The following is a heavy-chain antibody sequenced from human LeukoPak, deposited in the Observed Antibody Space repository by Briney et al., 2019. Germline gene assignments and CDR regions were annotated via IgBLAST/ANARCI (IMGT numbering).Heavy chain of an antibody. CDR3: AGQGDLSEWPDY. Sequence: SVKVSCKASGYTFTGYYMHWVRQAPGQGLEWMGGIIPIFGTANYAQKFQGRVTITADESTSTAYMELSSLRSEDTAVYYCAGQGDLSEWPDYWGQGTLVTVSS. CDR2: IIPIFGTA. CDR1: GYTFTGYY. V-gene: IGHV1-69*13. D-gene: IGHD3-16*02. J-gene: IGHJ4*02.